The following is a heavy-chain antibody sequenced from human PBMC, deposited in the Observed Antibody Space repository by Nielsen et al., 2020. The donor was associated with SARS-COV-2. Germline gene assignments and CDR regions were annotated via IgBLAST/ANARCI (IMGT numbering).Heavy chain of an antibody. CDR3: ARDKSIGTPDY. V-gene: IGHV3-30*03. CDR2: ISYDGSNK. D-gene: IGHD3-10*01. CDR1: GFTFSSYG. Sequence: GGSLRLSCAASGFTFSSYGMHWVRQAPGKGLEWVAVISYDGSNKYYADSVKGRFTISRDNAKNSLYLQMNSLRAEDTAVYYCARDKSIGTPDYWGQGTLVTVSS. J-gene: IGHJ4*02.